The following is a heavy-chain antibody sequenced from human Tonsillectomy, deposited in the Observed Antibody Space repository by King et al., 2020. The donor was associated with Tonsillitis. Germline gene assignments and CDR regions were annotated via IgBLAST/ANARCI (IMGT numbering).Heavy chain of an antibody. CDR1: VFTFSTYS. D-gene: IGHD2-15*01. J-gene: IGHJ4*02. CDR2: LIGSGGRT. CDR3: AKDLCSGGSCYFDY. V-gene: IGHV3-23*01. Sequence: VQLQESGGGLVQPGGSLRLSCAASVFTFSTYSMSWVRQAPGKGLEWGSALIGSGGRTTYADSVKGGFTISSDHSKNTLYLQMNSLRAEDTALYYSAKDLCSGGSCYFDYWGQGTLVTVSS.